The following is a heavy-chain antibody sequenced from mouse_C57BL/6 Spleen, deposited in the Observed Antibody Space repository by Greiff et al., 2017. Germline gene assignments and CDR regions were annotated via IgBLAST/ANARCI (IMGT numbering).Heavy chain of an antibody. V-gene: IGHV1-15*01. D-gene: IGHD1-1*01. J-gene: IGHJ2*01. CDR2: IDPETGGT. CDR1: GYTFTDYE. Sequence: QVHVKQSGAELVRPGASVTLSCKASGYTFTDYEMHWVKQTPVHGLEWIGAIDPETGGTAYNQKFKGKAILTADKSSSTAYMELRSLTSEDSAVSYCTRRTTVVATNYFDYWGQGTTLTVSS. CDR3: TRRTTVVATNYFDY.